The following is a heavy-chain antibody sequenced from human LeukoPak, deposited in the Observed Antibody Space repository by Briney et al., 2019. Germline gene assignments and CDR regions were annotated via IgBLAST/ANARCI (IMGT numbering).Heavy chain of an antibody. CDR2: ISGGGGST. Sequence: GGSLRLSCAASGFTFTSYSMNWVRQAPGKGLEWVSTISGGGGSTYYADSVKGRFTISRDNSKNTLYLQVNSLRAEDTAVYYCAKGGKWDVTPFDYRGQGTLVTVSS. D-gene: IGHD1-26*01. J-gene: IGHJ4*02. V-gene: IGHV3-23*01. CDR3: AKGGKWDVTPFDY. CDR1: GFTFTSYS.